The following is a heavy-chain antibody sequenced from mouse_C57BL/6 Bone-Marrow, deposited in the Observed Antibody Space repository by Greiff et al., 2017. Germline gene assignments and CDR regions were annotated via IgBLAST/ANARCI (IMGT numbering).Heavy chain of an antibody. CDR2: IYPGSGNT. CDR3: ARLITTVVAPYAMDY. V-gene: IGHV1-66*01. Sequence: QVQLQQSGPELVKPGASVKISCKASGYSFTSYYIHWVKQRPGQGLEWIGWIYPGSGNTKYNEKFKGKATLTADTSSSTAYMQLSSLTSEDSAVYYCARLITTVVAPYAMDYWGQGTSVTVSS. D-gene: IGHD1-1*01. CDR1: GYSFTSYY. J-gene: IGHJ4*01.